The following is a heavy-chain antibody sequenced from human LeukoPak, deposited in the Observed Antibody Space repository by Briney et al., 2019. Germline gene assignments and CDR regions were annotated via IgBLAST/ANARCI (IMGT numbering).Heavy chain of an antibody. CDR2: INWNGGST. CDR3: ARSTLTIAVAGASGY. J-gene: IGHJ4*02. D-gene: IGHD6-19*01. Sequence: PGGSLRLSCAASGFTFDDYGMSWVRQAPGKGLEWVSGINWNGGSTGYADSVKGRFTISRDNAKNSLYLQMNSLRAEDTVLYYCARSTLTIAVAGASGYWGQGTLVTVSS. CDR1: GFTFDDYG. V-gene: IGHV3-20*04.